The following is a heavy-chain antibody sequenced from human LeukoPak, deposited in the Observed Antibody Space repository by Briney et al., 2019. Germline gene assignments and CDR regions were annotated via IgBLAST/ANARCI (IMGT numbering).Heavy chain of an antibody. CDR2: ISTGSSTI. V-gene: IGHV3-48*01. J-gene: IGHJ4*02. Sequence: GGSLRLSCAASGFTFSTYSMNWVRQAPGKGLEWVSFISTGSSTIYYADSVKGRFTISRENAKNSLYLQMNSLRAGDTAVYYCARGGDRDYWGQGTLVTVSS. CDR1: GFTFSTYS. CDR3: ARGGDRDY.